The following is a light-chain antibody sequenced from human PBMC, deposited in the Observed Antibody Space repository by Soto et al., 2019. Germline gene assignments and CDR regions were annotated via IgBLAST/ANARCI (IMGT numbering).Light chain of an antibody. CDR2: KAS. CDR1: QSISNW. V-gene: IGKV1-5*03. Sequence: DIQMTQSPSTLSASVGDRVTITCRASQSISNWLAWYQQKPGKAPKFLIYKASNLESGVPSRFSGSGSGTEFALTISSLQPDDFVTYYCQQYDRYPLTFGGGTKVEIK. CDR3: QQYDRYPLT. J-gene: IGKJ4*01.